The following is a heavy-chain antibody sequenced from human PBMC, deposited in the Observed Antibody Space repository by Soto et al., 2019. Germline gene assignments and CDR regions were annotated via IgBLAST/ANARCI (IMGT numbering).Heavy chain of an antibody. V-gene: IGHV3-30*03. Sequence: GGSLRLSCAASRFTISGHAMHWVRQAPGKGLEWLAVISYDGSDKFYGDSVKGRFTISRDNSKNSLYLQMNSLRAEDTAVYYCARHYCSGGSCLFDPWGQGTQVTVSS. CDR1: RFTISGHA. J-gene: IGHJ5*02. D-gene: IGHD2-15*01. CDR2: ISYDGSDK. CDR3: ARHYCSGGSCLFDP.